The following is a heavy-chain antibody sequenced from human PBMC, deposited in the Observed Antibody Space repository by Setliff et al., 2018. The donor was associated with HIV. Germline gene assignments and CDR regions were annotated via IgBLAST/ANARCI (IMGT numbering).Heavy chain of an antibody. V-gene: IGHV4-4*09. CDR2: IYGSGST. D-gene: IGHD1-7*01. J-gene: IGHJ5*01. CDR3: AKRAVQDGTVTSSNWFES. Sequence: SETLSLTCAVSGDSIGTYSWHWLRQPPGKGLEWIGYIYGSGSTGYNPSLTSRVTMSTDTPNNRFALKLTSVTAADTAVYYCAKRAVQDGTVTSSNWFESWGQGTLGTVSS. CDR1: GDSIGTYS.